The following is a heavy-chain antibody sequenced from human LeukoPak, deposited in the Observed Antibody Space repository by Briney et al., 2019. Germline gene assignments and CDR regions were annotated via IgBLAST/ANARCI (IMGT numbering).Heavy chain of an antibody. V-gene: IGHV1-18*01. J-gene: IGHJ4*02. CDR1: GYTFTNYG. CDR3: AREKYRSGFDY. D-gene: IGHD5-12*01. Sequence: PSVKPSCKASGYTFTNYGISWVRQAPGQALEWLGWISGYNGDSYYVQKFQGRVTMTTDTSTTTAYMELTSLRSDDTAVYYCAREKYRSGFDYWGQGTPVTVSS. CDR2: ISGYNGDS.